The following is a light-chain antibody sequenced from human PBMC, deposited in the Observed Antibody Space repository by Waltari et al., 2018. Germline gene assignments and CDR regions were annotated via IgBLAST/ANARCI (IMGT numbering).Light chain of an antibody. V-gene: IGLV1-40*01. CDR1: SSNLGSGYD. J-gene: IGLJ3*02. Sequence: QSVLTHPPSLSGAPGQRVTISFTGSSSNLGSGYDVPWHQQLPGNAPKPLIYGTTNRPSGVPDRFSGSRSGTSASLAITGLQAEDEADYYCQSYDNSLSGAWVFGGGTKLTVL. CDR3: QSYDNSLSGAWV. CDR2: GTT.